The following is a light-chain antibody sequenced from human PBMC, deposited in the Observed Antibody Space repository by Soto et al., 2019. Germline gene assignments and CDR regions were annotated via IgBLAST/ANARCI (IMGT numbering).Light chain of an antibody. Sequence: EIVLTQSPATLSLSPGERATLSCRARQSVGSYLVWYQQKPGQAPRLLIYDASKRATGIPERFSGSGSGTDFTLTISSLEPEDLAVYYCQQGSDWPRAFGGGTKVEMK. CDR1: QSVGSY. CDR2: DAS. J-gene: IGKJ4*01. CDR3: QQGSDWPRA. V-gene: IGKV3-11*01.